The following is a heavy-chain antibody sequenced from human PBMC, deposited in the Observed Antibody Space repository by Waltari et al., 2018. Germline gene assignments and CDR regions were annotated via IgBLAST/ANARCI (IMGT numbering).Heavy chain of an antibody. CDR1: EFTFSSYA. Sequence: QVQLVESGGGVVLPGRSLRLSCEASEFTFSSYAMHWVRQAPGKGPEWVAVISYNARNIYYVDSVKGRFTISRDNSKKTLYLQMNSLRADDTAVYYCARDYCDRTNCHGMDVWGQGTTVTVS. CDR3: ARDYCDRTNCHGMDV. CDR2: ISYNARNI. J-gene: IGHJ6*02. V-gene: IGHV3-30*04. D-gene: IGHD3-22*01.